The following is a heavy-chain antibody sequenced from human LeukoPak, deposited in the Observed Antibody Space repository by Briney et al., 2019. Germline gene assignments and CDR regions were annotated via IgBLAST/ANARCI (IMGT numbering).Heavy chain of an antibody. J-gene: IGHJ4*02. CDR1: GFTFSSYS. V-gene: IGHV3-21*01. CDR3: ARDQHWRYDYVWGSYRFDY. Sequence: PGGSLRLSCAASGFTFSSYSMNWVRQAPGKGLEWVSSISSSSSYIYYADSVKGRFTISRDNAKNSLYLQMNSLRAEDTAVYYCARDQHWRYDYVWGSYRFDYWGQGTLVTVSS. CDR2: ISSSSSYI. D-gene: IGHD3-16*02.